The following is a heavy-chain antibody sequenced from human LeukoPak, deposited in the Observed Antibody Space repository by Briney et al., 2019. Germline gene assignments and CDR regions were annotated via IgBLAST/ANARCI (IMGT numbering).Heavy chain of an antibody. CDR1: GFTFSNYA. J-gene: IGHJ6*02. Sequence: PGGSLRLSCAASGFTFSNYAMHWVRQAPGKGLEYVSGINTNGDITYYANSLKGRFTISRDNSKNTLYLQMGSLKTEDMAVYYCAKWGDGMDVWGQGTTVAVSS. D-gene: IGHD3-16*01. CDR2: INTNGDIT. V-gene: IGHV3-64*01. CDR3: AKWGDGMDV.